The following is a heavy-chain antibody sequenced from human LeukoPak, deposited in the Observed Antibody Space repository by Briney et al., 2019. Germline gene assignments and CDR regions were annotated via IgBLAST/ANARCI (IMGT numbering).Heavy chain of an antibody. CDR2: IRSRTNTYAT. V-gene: IGHV3-73*01. CDR1: GFTFSGSA. CDR3: TRGSQSDYYYGMDV. Sequence: PGGSLRLSCAASGFTFSGSAMHWVRQASGKGLEWVGRIRSRTNTYATAYAASVKGRFTTSRDDSKNTAYLQMNSLKTEDTAVYYCTRGSQSDYYYGMDVRGQGTAVTVSS. J-gene: IGHJ6*02.